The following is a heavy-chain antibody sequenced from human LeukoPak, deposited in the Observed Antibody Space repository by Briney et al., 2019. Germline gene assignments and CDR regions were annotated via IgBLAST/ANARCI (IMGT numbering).Heavy chain of an antibody. V-gene: IGHV1-18*01. CDR1: GYTFTSYG. CDR2: ISAYNGNT. CDR3: AREIGIVVVAATHAFDI. J-gene: IGHJ3*02. Sequence: ASVKVSCKASGYTFTSYGISWVRQAPGQGLEWMGWISAYNGNTNYAQKLQGRVTMTTDTSTSTAYMELSSLRSEDTAVYYCAREIGIVVVAATHAFDIWGQGTMVTVSS. D-gene: IGHD2-15*01.